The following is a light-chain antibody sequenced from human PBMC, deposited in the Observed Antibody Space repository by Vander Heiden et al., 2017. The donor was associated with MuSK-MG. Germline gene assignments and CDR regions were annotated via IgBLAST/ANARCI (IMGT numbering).Light chain of an antibody. CDR3: QSADSSGTYVV. CDR2: KDS. J-gene: IGLJ3*02. V-gene: IGLV3-25*03. Sequence: SYELTQPPSVSVSPGQEARISCSGDALPKQYAYWYQQKPGQTPVLVIFKDSERSSGIPERISGSSSGTTVTLTISGVQAEDEADYYCQSADSSGTYVVFGGGTKLTVL. CDR1: ALPKQY.